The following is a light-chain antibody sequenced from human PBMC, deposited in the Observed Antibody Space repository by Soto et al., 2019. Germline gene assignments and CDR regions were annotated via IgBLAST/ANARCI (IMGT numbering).Light chain of an antibody. Sequence: QSVLTQPPSVSAAPGQRVTISCSGSSSNIGGNSVSWYQQLPGTAPKLLIYDDDKRLSGIPDRFSGSKSGTSATLGITGFQTGDEADYYCGSWDSSLSAYVFGTGTKVTVL. J-gene: IGLJ1*01. CDR1: SSNIGGNS. CDR3: GSWDSSLSAYV. V-gene: IGLV1-51*01. CDR2: DDD.